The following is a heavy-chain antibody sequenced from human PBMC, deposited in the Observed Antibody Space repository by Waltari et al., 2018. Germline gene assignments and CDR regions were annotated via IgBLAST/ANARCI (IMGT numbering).Heavy chain of an antibody. CDR2: ISWNSGSI. J-gene: IGHJ2*01. CDR1: GFTFDVYA. CDR3: ARVQNKDWYFDL. Sequence: EVQLVESGGGLVQPGRSLRLSCAASGFTFDVYAMHWVRQAPGKGLEWVSGISWNSGSIGYADSVKGRFTISRDNAKNSLYLQMNSLRAEDMAVYYSARVQNKDWYFDLWGRGTLVTVSS. V-gene: IGHV3-9*03.